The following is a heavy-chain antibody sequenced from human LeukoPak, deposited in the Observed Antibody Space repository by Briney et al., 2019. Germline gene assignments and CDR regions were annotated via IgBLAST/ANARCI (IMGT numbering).Heavy chain of an antibody. Sequence: GASVKVSCKASGYTFTGYYMHWVRQAPGKGLEWMGGFDPEDGETIYAQKFQGRVTMTEDTSTDTAYMELSRLRSEDTAVYYCATAVYCGGDCYSSWFDPWGQGTLVTVSS. CDR1: GYTFTGYY. CDR3: ATAVYCGGDCYSSWFDP. V-gene: IGHV1-24*01. D-gene: IGHD2-21*02. J-gene: IGHJ5*02. CDR2: FDPEDGET.